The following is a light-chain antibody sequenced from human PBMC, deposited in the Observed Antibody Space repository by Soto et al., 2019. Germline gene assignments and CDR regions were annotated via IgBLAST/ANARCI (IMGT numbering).Light chain of an antibody. Sequence: DIVMTQSPLSLPVTPGEPASISCRSSQSLLHSNGYNFLDWYLQKPGQSPQLLIYLGSNRASGVSDKFSGSGAGTDFTLKITRVEGLDVGVYYCMQALQTPLTFGGGTKVEIK. V-gene: IGKV2-28*01. CDR2: LGS. CDR1: QSLLHSNGYNF. J-gene: IGKJ4*01. CDR3: MQALQTPLT.